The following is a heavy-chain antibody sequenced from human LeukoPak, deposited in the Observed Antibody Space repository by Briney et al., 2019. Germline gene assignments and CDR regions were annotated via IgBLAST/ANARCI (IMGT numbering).Heavy chain of an antibody. J-gene: IGHJ5*02. CDR1: GGSISSGGYS. CDR2: IYHSGST. Sequence: SQTLSLTCAVSGGSISSGGYSWSWIRQPPGKGLEWIGYIYHSGSTHYNPSLKSRVTISVDRSKNQFSLKLSSVTAADTAVYYCARGAVYYDSSGYSGRWFDPWGQGTLVTVSS. CDR3: ARGAVYYDSSGYSGRWFDP. V-gene: IGHV4-30-2*01. D-gene: IGHD3-22*01.